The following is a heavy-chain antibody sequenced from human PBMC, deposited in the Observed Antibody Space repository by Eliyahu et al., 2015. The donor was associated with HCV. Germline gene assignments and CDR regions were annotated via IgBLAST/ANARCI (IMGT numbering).Heavy chain of an antibody. Sequence: QVQLVQSGAEVKKPGASVKVSCKASGYTFTGYYMHWVRQAPGQGLEGMGWVNPNSGGTNYAQKFQGRVTMTRDTSISTAYMELSRLRSDDTAVYYCARETSRGVVVYGYWGQGTLVTVSS. V-gene: IGHV1-2*02. CDR2: VNPNSGGT. D-gene: IGHD2-8*02. CDR3: ARETSRGVVVYGY. J-gene: IGHJ4*02. CDR1: GYTFTGYY.